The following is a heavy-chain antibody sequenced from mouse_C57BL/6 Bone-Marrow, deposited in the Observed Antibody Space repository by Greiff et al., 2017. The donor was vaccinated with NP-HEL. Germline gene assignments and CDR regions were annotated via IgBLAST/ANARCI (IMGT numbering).Heavy chain of an antibody. CDR1: GYTFTSYG. Sequence: VQLQQSGAELARPGASVKLSCKASGYTFTSYGISWVKQRTGQGLEWIGEIYPRSGNTYYNEKFKGKATLTADKSSSTAYMELRSLTSEDSAVYFCAREPLFITTVVDYFDYWGQGTTLTVSS. CDR3: AREPLFITTVVDYFDY. CDR2: IYPRSGNT. D-gene: IGHD1-1*01. J-gene: IGHJ2*01. V-gene: IGHV1-81*01.